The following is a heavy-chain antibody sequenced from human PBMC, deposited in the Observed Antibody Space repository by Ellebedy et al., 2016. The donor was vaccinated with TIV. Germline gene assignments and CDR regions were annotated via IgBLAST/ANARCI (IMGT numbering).Heavy chain of an antibody. D-gene: IGHD6-13*01. J-gene: IGHJ3*02. V-gene: IGHV4-4*07. CDR3: ARHVVAAASPMTYDAFVI. Sequence: MPSETLSLTCTVSGASISSYYWGWIRQPAGKGLEWIGRIYFSGSVDYNPSLKSRVTMSLDTPKNQFSLKLSSVTAADTAVYYCARHVVAAASPMTYDAFVIWGQGTMVTVSS. CDR2: IYFSGSV. CDR1: GASISSYY.